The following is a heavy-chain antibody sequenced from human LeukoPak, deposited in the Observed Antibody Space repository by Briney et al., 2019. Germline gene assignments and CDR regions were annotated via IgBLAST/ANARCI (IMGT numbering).Heavy chain of an antibody. CDR2: ISGSSSYI. J-gene: IGHJ4*02. CDR3: ARVNSALVVSSEGSWAGSLGFDH. V-gene: IGHV3-21*06. CDR1: GIPFSHYT. D-gene: IGHD3-22*01. Sequence: GGSLRLSCAASGIPFSHYTLTGFRQAPGKGLVWVSSISGSSSYIHYSDSVRGGFSIPRDNDKNSVYLQMDSLTADDTAVYCCARVNSALVVSSEGSWAGSLGFDHWGQGILVIVFS.